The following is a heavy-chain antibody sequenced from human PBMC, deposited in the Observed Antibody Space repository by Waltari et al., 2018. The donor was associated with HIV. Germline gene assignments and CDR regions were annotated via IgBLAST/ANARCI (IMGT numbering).Heavy chain of an antibody. CDR1: GLTLGSHV. CDR3: AKVPVLPTGREDY. D-gene: IGHD2-2*01. V-gene: IGHV3-23*04. CDR2: SSGNGGSR. Sequence: EVQLVESGGGLVQPGESLRPSCAASGLTLGSHVMTWVRQAPGKGLQWVAGSSGNGGSRYYTDSVKGRFTISRDNSKKTLYLQMDSLRAEDTAVYYCAKVPVLPTGREDYWGLGTLVTVSS. J-gene: IGHJ4*02.